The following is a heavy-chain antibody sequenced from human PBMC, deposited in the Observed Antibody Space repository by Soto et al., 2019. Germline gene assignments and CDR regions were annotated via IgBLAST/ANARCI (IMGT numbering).Heavy chain of an antibody. Sequence: SETLSLTCAVYGGSFSGYYWSWIRQPPGKGLEWIGEINHSGSTNYNPSLKSRVTISVDTSKNQFSLKLSSVTAADTAVYYCASYGDYDSAWFDPWGQGTWSPSPQ. CDR3: ASYGDYDSAWFDP. V-gene: IGHV4-34*01. CDR2: INHSGST. J-gene: IGHJ5*02. D-gene: IGHD4-17*01. CDR1: GGSFSGYY.